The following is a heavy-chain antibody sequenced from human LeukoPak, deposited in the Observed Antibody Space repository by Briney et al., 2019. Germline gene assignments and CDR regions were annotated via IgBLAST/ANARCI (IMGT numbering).Heavy chain of an antibody. D-gene: IGHD3-3*01. CDR1: GYTFTGYY. J-gene: IGHJ4*02. CDR3: ARATMTFWSGYYTFAY. Sequence: ASVKVSCKASGYTFTGYYMHWVRQAPGQGLEWMGWINPNSGGTNYAQKFQGRVTMTRDTSISTAYMELSRLRSDDTAVYYCARATMTFWSGYYTFAYWGQGTLVTVSS. CDR2: INPNSGGT. V-gene: IGHV1-2*02.